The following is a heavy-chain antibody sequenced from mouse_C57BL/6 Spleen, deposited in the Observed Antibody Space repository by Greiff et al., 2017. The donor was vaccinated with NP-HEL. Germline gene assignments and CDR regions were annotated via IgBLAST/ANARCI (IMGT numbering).Heavy chain of an antibody. Sequence: VQLKESGPELVKPGASVKIPCKASGYTFTDYNMDWVKQSHGKSLEWIGDINPNNGGTIYNQKFKGKATLTVDKSSSTAYMELRSLTSEDTAVYDCAIGAVVGEGYYAMDYWGQGTSVTVSS. V-gene: IGHV1-18*01. J-gene: IGHJ4*01. CDR2: INPNNGGT. CDR1: GYTFTDYN. D-gene: IGHD1-1*01. CDR3: AIGAVVGEGYYAMDY.